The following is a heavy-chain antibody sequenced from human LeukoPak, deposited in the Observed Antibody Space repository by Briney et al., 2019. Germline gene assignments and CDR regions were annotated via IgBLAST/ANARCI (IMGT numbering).Heavy chain of an antibody. J-gene: IGHJ4*02. CDR3: ARTTTYYYDSSGYYFQPHFDY. CDR1: GGSISSYY. Sequence: SETLSLTCTVSGGSISSYYWSWIRQPPGKGLEWIGYIYYSGSTNYNPSLKSRVTISLDTSKNQFSLKLSSVTAADTAVYYCARTTTYYYDSSGYYFQPHFDYWGQGTLVTVSS. V-gene: IGHV4-59*12. CDR2: IYYSGST. D-gene: IGHD3-22*01.